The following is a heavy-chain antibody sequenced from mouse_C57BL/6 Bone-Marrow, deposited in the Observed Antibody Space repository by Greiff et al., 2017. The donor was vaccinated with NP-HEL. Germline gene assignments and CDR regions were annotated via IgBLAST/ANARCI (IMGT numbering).Heavy chain of an antibody. CDR1: GFTFTDYY. CDR2: IRNKANGYTT. V-gene: IGHV7-3*01. J-gene: IGHJ3*01. CDR3: ARAYYSNYSAWFAY. D-gene: IGHD2-5*01. Sequence: EVQLVESGGGLVQPGGSLSLSCAASGFTFTDYYMSWVRQPPGKALEWLGFIRNKANGYTTEYSASVKGRFTISRDNSQRILYLQMNALRAEDSATYYCARAYYSNYSAWFAYWGQGTLVTVSA.